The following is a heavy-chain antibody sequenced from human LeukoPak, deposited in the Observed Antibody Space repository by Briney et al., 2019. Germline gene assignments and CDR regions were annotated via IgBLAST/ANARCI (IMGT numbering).Heavy chain of an antibody. CDR2: IYYSGST. CDR1: GGSISSYY. Sequence: NPSETLSLTCTVSGGSISSYYWSWIRQPPGKGLEWIGYIYYSGSTNYNPSLKSRVTISVDTSKNQFSLKLSSMTAADTAVYYCAREEGGFDPWGQGTLVTVSS. D-gene: IGHD2-15*01. J-gene: IGHJ5*02. CDR3: AREEGGFDP. V-gene: IGHV4-59*12.